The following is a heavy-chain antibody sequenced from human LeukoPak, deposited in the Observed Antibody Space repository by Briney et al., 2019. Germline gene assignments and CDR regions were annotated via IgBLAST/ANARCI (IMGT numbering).Heavy chain of an antibody. Sequence: SETLSLTCAVYGGSFSGYYWSWIRQPPGKGLEWIGEINHSGSTNYNPSLKSRVTISVDTFKNQFSLKLSSVTAADTAVYYCARDLVYCTNGVCYPQAGAYYYYYGMDVWGQGTTVTVSS. CDR2: INHSGST. CDR3: ARDLVYCTNGVCYPQAGAYYYYYGMDV. V-gene: IGHV4-34*01. CDR1: GGSFSGYY. D-gene: IGHD2-8*01. J-gene: IGHJ6*02.